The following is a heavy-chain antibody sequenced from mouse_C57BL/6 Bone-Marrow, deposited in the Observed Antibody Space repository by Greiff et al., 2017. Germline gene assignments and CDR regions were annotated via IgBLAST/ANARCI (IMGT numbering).Heavy chain of an antibody. CDR2: IYPGDGDT. Sequence: QVQLQQSGAELVKPGASVKISCKASGSAFSSYWMHWVKQRPGKGLEWIGQIYPGDGDTNYNGKFKGKATLTADKSSSTAYMQLSSLTSEDTAVYFCARAGLYDYDVGYFDNWGQGTTLTVSA. V-gene: IGHV1-80*01. CDR1: GSAFSSYW. J-gene: IGHJ2*01. CDR3: ARAGLYDYDVGYFDN. D-gene: IGHD2-4*01.